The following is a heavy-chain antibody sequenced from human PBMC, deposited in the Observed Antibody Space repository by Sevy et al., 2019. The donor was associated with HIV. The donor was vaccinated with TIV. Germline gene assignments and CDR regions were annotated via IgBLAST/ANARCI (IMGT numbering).Heavy chain of an antibody. CDR3: TTEEYSGRSGNWFDP. V-gene: IGHV3-15*01. D-gene: IGHD1-26*01. CDR1: GFTFSNAW. J-gene: IGHJ5*02. Sequence: GGSLRLSCAASGFTFSNAWMSWVRQAPGKGLEWVGRIKSKTDGGTTDYAAPVKGRFTISSDDSKNTLYLQMNSLKTEDTAVYYCTTEEYSGRSGNWFDPWGQGTLVTVSS. CDR2: IKSKTDGGTT.